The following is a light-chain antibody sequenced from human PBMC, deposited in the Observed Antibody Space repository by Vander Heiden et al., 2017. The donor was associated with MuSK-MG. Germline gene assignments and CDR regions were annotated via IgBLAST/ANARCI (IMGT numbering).Light chain of an antibody. J-gene: IGLJ2*01. CDR1: SSDVGDHEY. Sequence: QSALTHPPSASGPPGQSVPLYCTGTSSDVGDHEYVSWYQQYPAKAPKLLIYEVYKRPSGVPDRFSGSKSDNTASLTVSGLQAEEEADYYCSAYAGSNSLLFGGGTKLTVL. CDR2: EVY. V-gene: IGLV2-8*01. CDR3: SAYAGSNSLL.